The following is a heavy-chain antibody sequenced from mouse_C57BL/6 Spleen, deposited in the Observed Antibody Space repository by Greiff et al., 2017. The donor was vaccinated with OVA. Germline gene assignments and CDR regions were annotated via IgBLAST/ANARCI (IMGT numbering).Heavy chain of an antibody. Sequence: EVQLQQSGAELVRPGASVKLSCTASGFNIKAYYMHWVKQRPEQGLEWIGRIAPVDGDTEYAPKFQGKATMTADTSSNTAYLQLSSLTSEDTAVYYCTSDGPGDYWGQGTTRTVSS. J-gene: IGHJ2*01. CDR3: TSDGPGDY. V-gene: IGHV14-1*01. D-gene: IGHD2-3*01. CDR1: GFNIKAYY. CDR2: IAPVDGDT.